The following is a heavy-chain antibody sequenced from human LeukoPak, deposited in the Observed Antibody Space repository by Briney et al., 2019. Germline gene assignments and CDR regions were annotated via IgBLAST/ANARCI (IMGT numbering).Heavy chain of an antibody. D-gene: IGHD3-10*01. CDR1: GGSISSYY. Sequence: SETLSLTCTVSGGSISSYYWSWIRQPAGKGLEWIGRIYTSGSTNYNPSLKSRVTMSVDTSKNQFSLKLSSVTAADTAVYYCAGDDYYGSVEDYWGQGTLVTVSS. J-gene: IGHJ4*02. V-gene: IGHV4-4*07. CDR3: AGDDYYGSVEDY. CDR2: IYTSGST.